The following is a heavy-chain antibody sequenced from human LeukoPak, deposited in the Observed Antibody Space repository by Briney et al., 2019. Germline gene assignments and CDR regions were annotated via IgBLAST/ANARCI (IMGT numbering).Heavy chain of an antibody. CDR1: GGSFSNYY. CDR3: ARPYCSAGNCYSNFDS. V-gene: IGHV4-34*01. D-gene: IGHD2-15*01. J-gene: IGHJ4*02. Sequence: SETLSLTCAVYGGSFSNYYWSWIRQPPGKGLEWIGEINHSGSTNYNPSLKSRVTISVDASKKQFSLKLSSVTAADTAVYYCARPYCSAGNCYSNFDSWGQGTLVTVSS. CDR2: INHSGST.